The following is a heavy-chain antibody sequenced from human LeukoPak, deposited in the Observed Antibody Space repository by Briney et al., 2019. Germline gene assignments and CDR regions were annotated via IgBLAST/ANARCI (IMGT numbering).Heavy chain of an antibody. J-gene: IGHJ3*02. D-gene: IGHD3-22*01. V-gene: IGHV3-53*01. CDR3: AREIYDSSGYGAFDI. Sequence: GGSLRLSCAVSGFTVSSNYMSWVRQAPGKGLEWVSVIYSGGSTYYADSVKGRFTISRDNSKNTLYLQMNSLRAEDTAVYYCAREIYDSSGYGAFDIWGQGTMVTVSS. CDR1: GFTVSSNY. CDR2: IYSGGST.